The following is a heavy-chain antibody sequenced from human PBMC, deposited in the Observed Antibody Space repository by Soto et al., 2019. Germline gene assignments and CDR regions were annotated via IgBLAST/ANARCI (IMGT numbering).Heavy chain of an antibody. J-gene: IGHJ3*02. V-gene: IGHV3-15*01. D-gene: IGHD2-2*01. CDR1: GFTFTDVW. CDR2: IKRKIDGETT. Sequence: EVQLVESGGGLVKPGGSLRLSCAAAGFTFTDVWMTWVRQAPGKGLEWVGRIKRKIDGETTDYAAPVKGRFTISRDDLKNTLFLQMNSLKCEDTAVYYCAVDAQCSSTNCPGAFDIWGQGTMVTVSS. CDR3: AVDAQCSSTNCPGAFDI.